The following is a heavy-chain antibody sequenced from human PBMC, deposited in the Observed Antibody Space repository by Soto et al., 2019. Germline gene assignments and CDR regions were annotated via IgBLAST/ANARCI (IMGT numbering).Heavy chain of an antibody. D-gene: IGHD3-22*01. CDR1: GGSISSSNW. Sequence: SETLSLTCAVSGGSISSSNWWSWVRQPPGKGLEWIGEIYHSGSTNYNPSLKSRVTISVDKSKNQFSLKLSSVTAADTAVYYCARRYYYDTSGYSSLVRRWFDPWGQGTLVTVSS. V-gene: IGHV4-4*02. CDR3: ARRYYYDTSGYSSLVRRWFDP. J-gene: IGHJ5*02. CDR2: IYHSGST.